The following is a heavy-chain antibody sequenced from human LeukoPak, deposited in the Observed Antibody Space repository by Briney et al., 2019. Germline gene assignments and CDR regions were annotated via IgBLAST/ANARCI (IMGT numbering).Heavy chain of an antibody. CDR2: IYHSGST. CDR1: GGSISSYY. CDR3: ARGNGGNSAFVY. Sequence: SETLSLTCTVSGGSISSYYWSWIRQPPGKGLEWIGYIYHSGSTYYNPSLKSRVTISVDRSKNQFSLKLSSVTAADTAVYYCARGNGGNSAFVYWGQGTLVTVSS. D-gene: IGHD4-23*01. J-gene: IGHJ4*02. V-gene: IGHV4-59*12.